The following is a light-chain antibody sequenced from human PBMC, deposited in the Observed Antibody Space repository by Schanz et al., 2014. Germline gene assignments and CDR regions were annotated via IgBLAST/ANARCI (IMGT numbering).Light chain of an antibody. V-gene: IGKV3D-20*01. CDR2: GAS. CDR1: QSVRSNY. J-gene: IGKJ4*01. Sequence: EIVLTQSPATLSLSPGERATLSCGASQSVRSNYLAWYQQKPGLAPRLLIYGASSRATGIPHRFSGSGSGTDFTLTISRLEPEDFAVYYCQQYGSSPVTFGGGTKVEIK. CDR3: QQYGSSPVT.